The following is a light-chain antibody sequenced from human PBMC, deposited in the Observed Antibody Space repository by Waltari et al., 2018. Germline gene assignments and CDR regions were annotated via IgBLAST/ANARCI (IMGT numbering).Light chain of an antibody. CDR3: QQSDSTPYT. CDR2: ATS. CDR1: QSISSY. Sequence: DIQMTQSLSSLSASVGGRVTLTCRASQSISSYLNWYQQKPGKAPKVLIYATSSLQSGVPSRFSGSGSGTDFTLTISSLQPEDFATYYCQQSDSTPYTFGQGTRLEIK. J-gene: IGKJ2*01. V-gene: IGKV1-39*01.